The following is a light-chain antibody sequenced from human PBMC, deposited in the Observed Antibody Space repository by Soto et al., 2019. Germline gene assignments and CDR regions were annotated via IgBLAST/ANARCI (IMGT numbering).Light chain of an antibody. Sequence: QSVLTQPPSVSGAPGQRVTISCTGSGSSIGAPYDVHWYQQLPGAAPKLLIYGNTNRPSGVPDRFSGSKSGTSVSLAITGLXAEDEADYYCQSFDSSLNGYVFGTGTKVTVL. CDR1: GSSIGAPYD. V-gene: IGLV1-40*01. CDR3: QSFDSSLNGYV. CDR2: GNT. J-gene: IGLJ1*01.